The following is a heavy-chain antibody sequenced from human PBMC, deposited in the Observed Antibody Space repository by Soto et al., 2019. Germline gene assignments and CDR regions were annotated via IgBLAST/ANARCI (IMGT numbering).Heavy chain of an antibody. CDR3: AKEGSVHCGSTSWRNCYGMDV. Sequence: PGGSLRLSSAASGFTFRNHAMTWVRQAPGKGLEWASGISDSADTTNYADSVKGRFTISRDNSKNTVYLQMSSLRVEDTAVYYCAKEGSVHCGSTSWRNCYGMDVSGKGTSVTGSS. V-gene: IGHV3-23*01. D-gene: IGHD2-2*01. CDR2: ISDSADTT. CDR1: GFTFRNHA. J-gene: IGHJ6*04.